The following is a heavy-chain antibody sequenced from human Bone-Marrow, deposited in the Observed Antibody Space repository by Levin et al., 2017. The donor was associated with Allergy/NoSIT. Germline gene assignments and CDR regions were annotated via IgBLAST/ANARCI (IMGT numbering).Heavy chain of an antibody. J-gene: IGHJ4*02. CDR2: LSSNIGYI. V-gene: IGHV3-21*06. CDR1: GFTFSSYT. CDR3: TRDPVEKGISPYYFDS. Sequence: PGGSLRLSCVASGFTFSSYTMNWVRQAPGKGLEWVASLSSNIGYIDYADSVRGRFTISRDNAKNSVYLQMSSLRVDDTAVYYCTRDPVEKGISPYYFDSWGQGALVTVSS.